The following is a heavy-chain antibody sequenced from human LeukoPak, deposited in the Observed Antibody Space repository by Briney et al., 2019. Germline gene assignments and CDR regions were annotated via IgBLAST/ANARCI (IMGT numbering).Heavy chain of an antibody. CDR1: GFTVSTNY. CDR2: IYSDGST. CDR3: ARDRHSGYDS. Sequence: GGSLRLSCAASGFTVSTNYMSWVRQAPGKKLEWVSDIYSDGSTFYADSVKGRFTISRDNAKNSLYLQMNSLRAEDTAVYYCARDRHSGYDSWGQGTLVTVSS. V-gene: IGHV3-53*01. D-gene: IGHD5-12*01. J-gene: IGHJ4*02.